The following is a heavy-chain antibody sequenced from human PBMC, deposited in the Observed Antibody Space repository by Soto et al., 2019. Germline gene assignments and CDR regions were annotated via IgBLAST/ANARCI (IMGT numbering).Heavy chain of an antibody. CDR3: ASRPREQWLVGFPFDY. V-gene: IGHV3-23*01. CDR2: ISGSGGST. J-gene: IGHJ4*02. CDR1: GFTFSSYA. D-gene: IGHD6-19*01. Sequence: GSLRLSCAASGFTFSSYAMSWVRQAPGKGLEWVSAISGSGGSTYYADSVKGRFTISRDNSKNTLYLQMNSLRAEDTAVYYCASRPREQWLVGFPFDYWGQGTLVTVSS.